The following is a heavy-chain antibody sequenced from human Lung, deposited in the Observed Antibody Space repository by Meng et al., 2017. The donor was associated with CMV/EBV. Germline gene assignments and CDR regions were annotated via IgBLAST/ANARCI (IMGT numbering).Heavy chain of an antibody. CDR3: AREGYCSSTSCLYYYYYGMDV. J-gene: IGHJ6*02. CDR2: INSDGSST. CDR1: GFTFSSYW. D-gene: IGHD2-2*01. V-gene: IGHV3-74*01. Sequence: ESLKISCAASGFTFSSYWMHWVRQAPGKGLVWVSRINSDGSSTSYADSVKGRFTISRDNAKNTLYLQMNSLRAEDTAVYYCAREGYCSSTSCLYYYYYGMDVWGQGXTVTVSS.